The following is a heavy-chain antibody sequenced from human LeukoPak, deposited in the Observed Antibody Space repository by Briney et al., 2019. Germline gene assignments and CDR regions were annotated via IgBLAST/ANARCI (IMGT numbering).Heavy chain of an antibody. CDR3: AREWFGEGSWFDP. Sequence: PSETLSLTCTVSGGSISSGGYYWSWIRQPPGKGLERIGYIYYSGSTYYNPSLKSRVTISVDTSKNQFSLKLSSVTAADTAVYYCAREWFGEGSWFDPWGQGTLVTVSS. CDR2: IYYSGST. J-gene: IGHJ5*02. CDR1: GGSISSGGYY. V-gene: IGHV4-30-4*01. D-gene: IGHD3-10*01.